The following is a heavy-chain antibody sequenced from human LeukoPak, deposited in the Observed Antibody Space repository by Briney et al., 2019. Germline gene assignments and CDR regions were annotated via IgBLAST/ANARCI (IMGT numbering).Heavy chain of an antibody. CDR2: ISSSSSTI. CDR3: ARIRAYSGSYLDAFDI. V-gene: IGHV3-48*02. J-gene: IGHJ3*02. D-gene: IGHD1-26*01. Sequence: GGSLRLSCAASGLTFSSYSMNWVRQAPGKGLEWVSYISSSSSTIYYADSVKGRFTISRDNAKNSLYLQMNSLRDEDTAVYYCARIRAYSGSYLDAFDIWGQGTMVTVSS. CDR1: GLTFSSYS.